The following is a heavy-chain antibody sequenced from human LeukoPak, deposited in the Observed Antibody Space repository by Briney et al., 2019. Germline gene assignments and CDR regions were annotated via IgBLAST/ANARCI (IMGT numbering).Heavy chain of an antibody. V-gene: IGHV1-2*02. D-gene: IGHD6-19*01. J-gene: IGHJ4*02. CDR3: ARDHGSGPDFDY. CDR2: INPNSGGT. CDR1: GYTFTGYY. Sequence: ASVKVSCKASGYTFTGYYMHWARQAPGQGLEWMGWINPNSGGTNYAQKFQGRVTMTRDTSISTAYMELSRLRSDDTAVYYCARDHGSGPDFDYWGQGTLVTVSS.